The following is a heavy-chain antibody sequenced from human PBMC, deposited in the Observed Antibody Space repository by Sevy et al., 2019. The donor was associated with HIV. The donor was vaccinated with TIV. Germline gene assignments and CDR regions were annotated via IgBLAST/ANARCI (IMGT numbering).Heavy chain of an antibody. CDR1: GFTFTTYW. J-gene: IGHJ5*02. CDR2: INRHGTQK. D-gene: IGHD3-22*01. Sequence: GGSLRLSCAASGFTFTTYWMIWIRQAPGKGLEGVANINRHGTQKYYADSLKDRFTISRDNAENSLYLQMDSLRAEDTALYYCARESSGPSVVDLWGQGTLVTVSS. CDR3: ARESSGPSVVDL. V-gene: IGHV3-7*01.